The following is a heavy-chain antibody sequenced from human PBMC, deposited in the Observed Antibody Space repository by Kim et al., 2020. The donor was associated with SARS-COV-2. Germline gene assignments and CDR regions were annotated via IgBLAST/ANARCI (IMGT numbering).Heavy chain of an antibody. CDR2: IYYSGST. V-gene: IGHV4-39*01. Sequence: SETLSLTCTVSGGSISSSSYYWGWIRQPPGKGLEWIGSIYYSGSTYYNPSLKSRVTISVDTSKNQFSLKLSSVTAADTAVYYCASLWFGEFHFDIWGQGTMVTVSS. CDR3: ASLWFGEFHFDI. D-gene: IGHD3-10*01. CDR1: GGSISSSSYY. J-gene: IGHJ3*02.